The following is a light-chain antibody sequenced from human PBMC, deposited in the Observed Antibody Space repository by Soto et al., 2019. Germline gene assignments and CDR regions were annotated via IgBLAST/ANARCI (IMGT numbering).Light chain of an antibody. J-gene: IGKJ2*01. CDR2: WAS. CDR1: QTVLYSSTNKNY. Sequence: DIVMTQSPDSLAVSLGERATINCKSSQTVLYSSTNKNYLAWYQQKPGQPPKLLIYWASIRESGVPDRFSGSGSGTEFTLTISRLQAEDVAVYYCQQYSPPWATFGQGTKLVIK. CDR3: QQYSPPWAT. V-gene: IGKV4-1*01.